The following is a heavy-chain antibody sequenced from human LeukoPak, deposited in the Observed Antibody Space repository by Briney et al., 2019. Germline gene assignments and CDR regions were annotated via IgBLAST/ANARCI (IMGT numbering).Heavy chain of an antibody. D-gene: IGHD3-22*01. CDR1: GGSISGNNYY. Sequence: SETLSLTCTVSGGSISGNNYYWGWIRQPPGKGLEWIGSIYYSGSTYYNPSLKSRVTISVDTSKNQSSLKLSSVTAADTAVYYCASYYDSSGSDAFDIWGQGTMVTVSS. V-gene: IGHV4-39*07. CDR3: ASYYDSSGSDAFDI. J-gene: IGHJ3*02. CDR2: IYYSGST.